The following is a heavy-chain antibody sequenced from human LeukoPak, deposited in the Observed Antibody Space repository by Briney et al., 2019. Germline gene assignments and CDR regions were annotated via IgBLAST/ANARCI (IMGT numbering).Heavy chain of an antibody. D-gene: IGHD4/OR15-4a*01. CDR1: GFTFSTYG. CDR2: ITGSGGST. CDR3: ARDYGADYVLDY. V-gene: IGHV3-23*01. Sequence: GGSLRLSCAASGFTFSTYGMHWVRQAPGKGLEWVSSITGSGGSTYYGDSVKGRFTISRDNSKNSLYLKMNNLRAEDTVFYYCARDYGADYVLDYGGQGTLGTVSA. J-gene: IGHJ4*02.